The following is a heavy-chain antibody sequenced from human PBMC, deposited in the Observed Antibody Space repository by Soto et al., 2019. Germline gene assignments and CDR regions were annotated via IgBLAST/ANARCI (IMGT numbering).Heavy chain of an antibody. CDR2: IYYSGST. CDR1: GGTISSYD. Sequence: SETLSLTSTVSGGTISSYDWNWIRQHPGKGLEWIGYIYYSGSTNYNPSLKSRVTISVNTSKNQFSLKLSSVTAADTAVYYCARSAFPWGQGTLVTVSS. CDR3: ARSAFP. J-gene: IGHJ5*02. V-gene: IGHV4-59*12.